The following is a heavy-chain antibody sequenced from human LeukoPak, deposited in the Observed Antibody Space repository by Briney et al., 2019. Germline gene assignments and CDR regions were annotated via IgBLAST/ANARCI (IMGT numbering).Heavy chain of an antibody. J-gene: IGHJ6*03. CDR3: ARVDSGSYYNAPYYYYYMDV. CDR1: GGSISRSNYY. V-gene: IGHV4-39*07. Sequence: SETLSLTCTVSGGSISRSNYYWGWIRQPPGQGLEWIGSIYYSGSTYYNPSLKSRITISVDTSKNQFSLKLSSVTAADTAVYYCARVDSGSYYNAPYYYYYMDVWGKGTTVTISS. D-gene: IGHD3-10*01. CDR2: IYYSGST.